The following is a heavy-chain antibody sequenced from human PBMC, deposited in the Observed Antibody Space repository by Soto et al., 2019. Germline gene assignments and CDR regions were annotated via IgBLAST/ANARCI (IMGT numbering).Heavy chain of an antibody. CDR2: TYYRSKWYN. CDR3: ARERGDDPYGGGMEV. CDR1: GYSVSSNSAA. V-gene: IGHV6-1*01. J-gene: IGHJ6*01. D-gene: IGHD3-10*01. Sequence: PSQTLSLTCAISGYSVSSNSAAWNWISQSPSRGLEWLGRTYYRSKWYNDYAVSVKSRITINPDTSKNQFSLQLNSVTPEDTAVYYCARERGDDPYGGGMEVWGQGTTVSVSS.